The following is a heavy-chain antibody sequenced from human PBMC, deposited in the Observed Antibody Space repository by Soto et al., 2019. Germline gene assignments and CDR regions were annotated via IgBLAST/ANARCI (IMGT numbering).Heavy chain of an antibody. J-gene: IGHJ6*02. CDR1: GGSISSSSYY. Sequence: ETLSLTCTVSGGSISSSSYYWGWIRQPPGKGLEWIGSIYYSGSTYYNPSLKSRVTISVDTSKNQFSLKLSSVTAADTAVYYCARRSYYYYGMDVWGQGTTVTVS. V-gene: IGHV4-39*01. CDR2: IYYSGST. CDR3: ARRSYYYYGMDV.